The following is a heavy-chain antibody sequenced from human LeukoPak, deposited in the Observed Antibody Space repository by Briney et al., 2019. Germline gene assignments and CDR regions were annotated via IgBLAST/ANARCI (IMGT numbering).Heavy chain of an antibody. V-gene: IGHV3-48*03. CDR3: ARDAYCSTTSCKEYFDL. CDR2: ISSSGSTI. J-gene: IGHJ2*01. D-gene: IGHD2-2*01. Sequence: GGSLRLSCAASGFTFSSYEMNWVRQAPGKGLEWVSYISSSGSTIYYADSVKGRFTISRDNAKNSLYLQMNSLRAEDTAVYYCARDAYCSTTSCKEYFDLWGRGTLVTVSS. CDR1: GFTFSSYE.